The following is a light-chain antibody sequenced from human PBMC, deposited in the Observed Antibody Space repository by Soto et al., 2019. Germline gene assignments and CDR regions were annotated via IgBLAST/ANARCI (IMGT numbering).Light chain of an antibody. CDR3: QQYNNLPET. CDR2: GAS. Sequence: EIVMTQSPATLSVSPWERATLSCRTSQSVSSNLAWYQQKPGQAPRLLIYGASTRATGIPARFSGSGSGTEFTLTISSLQSEDFAVYYCQQYNNLPETFGQGTKVEIK. V-gene: IGKV3-15*01. J-gene: IGKJ1*01. CDR1: QSVSSN.